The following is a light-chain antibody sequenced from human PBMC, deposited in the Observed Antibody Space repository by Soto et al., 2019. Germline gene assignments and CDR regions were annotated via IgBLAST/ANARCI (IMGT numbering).Light chain of an antibody. Sequence: DIQMTQSPSTLSGSVGDRVTITCRASQTISSWLAWYQQKPGKAPKLLIYKASTLKSGVPSRFSGSGSGTEFTLTISSLQPYDFATNYCQHYNSYSEAFGQGTKVELK. CDR2: KAS. CDR3: QHYNSYSEA. V-gene: IGKV1-5*03. CDR1: QTISSW. J-gene: IGKJ1*01.